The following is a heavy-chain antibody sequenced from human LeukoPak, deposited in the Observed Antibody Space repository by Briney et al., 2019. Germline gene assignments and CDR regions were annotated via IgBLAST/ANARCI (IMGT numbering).Heavy chain of an antibody. J-gene: IGHJ3*02. CDR3: ARERSGADAFDI. V-gene: IGHV1-69*13. Sequence: SVKVSCKASGGTFSSYAISWVRQAPGQGLEWMGGIIPIFGTANYAQKFQGRVTITADESTSTAYMELSSLRSEDTAVYYCARERSGADAFDIWRQGTMVTVSS. CDR2: IIPIFGTA. CDR1: GGTFSSYA. D-gene: IGHD2-15*01.